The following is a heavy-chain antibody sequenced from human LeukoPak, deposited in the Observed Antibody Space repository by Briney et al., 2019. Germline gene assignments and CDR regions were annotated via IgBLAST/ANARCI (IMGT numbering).Heavy chain of an antibody. J-gene: IGHJ1*01. D-gene: IGHD6-13*01. Sequence: SETLSLTCAVSGGSISSSNWWSWIRQPPGKGLEWIGEINHSGSTNYNPSLKSRVTISVDTSKNQFSLKLSSVTAADTAVYYCARAAAGNAEYFQHWGQGTLVTVSS. CDR2: INHSGST. CDR3: ARAAAGNAEYFQH. V-gene: IGHV4-4*02. CDR1: GGSISSSNW.